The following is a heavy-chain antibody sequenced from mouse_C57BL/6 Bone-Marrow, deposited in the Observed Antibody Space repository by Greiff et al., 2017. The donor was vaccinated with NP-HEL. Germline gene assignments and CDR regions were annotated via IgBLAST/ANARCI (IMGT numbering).Heavy chain of an antibody. Sequence: EVQLQQSGPVLVKPGASVKMSCKASGYTFTDYYMNWVKQSHGKSLEWIGVINPYNGGTSYNQKFKGKATLTVDKSSSTAYMELNSLTSEDSAVYYCAKNLPYYAMDYWGQGTSVTVSS. V-gene: IGHV1-19*01. CDR1: GYTFTDYY. J-gene: IGHJ4*01. CDR2: INPYNGGT. CDR3: AKNLPYYAMDY.